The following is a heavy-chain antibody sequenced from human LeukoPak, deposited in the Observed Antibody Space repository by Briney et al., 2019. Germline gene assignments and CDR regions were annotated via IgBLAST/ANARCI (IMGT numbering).Heavy chain of an antibody. CDR1: GGTFSSYA. J-gene: IGHJ4*02. D-gene: IGHD4-17*01. Sequence: SVKVPCKASGGTFSSYAISWVRQAPGQGLEWMGRIIPILGIANYAQKFQGRVTITADKSTSTAYMELSSLRSEDTAVYYCAREAYGDQGEYWGQGTLVTVSS. CDR3: AREAYGDQGEY. V-gene: IGHV1-69*04. CDR2: IIPILGIA.